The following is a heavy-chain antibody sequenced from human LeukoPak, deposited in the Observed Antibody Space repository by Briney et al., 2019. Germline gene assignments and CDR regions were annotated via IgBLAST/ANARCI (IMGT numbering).Heavy chain of an antibody. CDR3: AKMARYSYVGVYYFDY. J-gene: IGHJ4*02. D-gene: IGHD5-18*01. Sequence: GGSLRLSCAASGFTFSTYAMSWVRQAPGKGLEWVSGVSGSSGSTYSADSVKGRFTISRDNSKSTLFLQMNSLRAEDTAVYYCAKMARYSYVGVYYFDYWGQGTLVTVSS. CDR1: GFTFSTYA. V-gene: IGHV3-23*01. CDR2: VSGSSGST.